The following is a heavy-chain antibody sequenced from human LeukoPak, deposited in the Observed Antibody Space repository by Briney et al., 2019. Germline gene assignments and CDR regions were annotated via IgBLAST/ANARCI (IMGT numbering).Heavy chain of an antibody. CDR2: ISSSSTYI. Sequence: GGSLRLSCAASGFTFSSYSMNWVRQAPGKGLEWVSSISSSSTYIYYTDSVKGRFAISRDNAKNSLFLQMNSLRAEDTAVYYCARVGGGVGVTLDYWGQGTLVTVSS. J-gene: IGHJ4*02. D-gene: IGHD1-26*01. V-gene: IGHV3-21*01. CDR3: ARVGGGVGVTLDY. CDR1: GFTFSSYS.